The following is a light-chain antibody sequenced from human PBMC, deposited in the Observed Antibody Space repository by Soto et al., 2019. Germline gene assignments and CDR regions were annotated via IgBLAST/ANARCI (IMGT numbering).Light chain of an antibody. CDR2: EVS. Sequence: DVARTETPLSMSVAPGQPASISCQSSQSLLHITGETFLFWYLQNPGQSPPLLXYEVSTRVSGVPDRFSGSGSGTDFTLEISRVESDEVGIYYCMQSTQLPPTFGQGTRLEI. CDR3: MQSTQLPPT. V-gene: IGKV2D-29*02. J-gene: IGKJ5*01. CDR1: QSLLHITGETF.